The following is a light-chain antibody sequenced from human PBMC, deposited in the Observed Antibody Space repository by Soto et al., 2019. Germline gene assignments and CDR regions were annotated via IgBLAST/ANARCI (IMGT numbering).Light chain of an antibody. J-gene: IGLJ1*01. CDR3: QSYDSSLSGYV. V-gene: IGLV1-40*01. CDR2: GNS. CDR1: SSNIGAGYD. Sequence: QSVLTQPPSVSRAPGQRVTISCTGSSSNIGAGYDVHWYQQLPGTAPNLLIYGNSNRPSGVPDRFSGSKSGTSASLAITGLQAEDEADYYCQSYDSSLSGYVFGTGTKVTVL.